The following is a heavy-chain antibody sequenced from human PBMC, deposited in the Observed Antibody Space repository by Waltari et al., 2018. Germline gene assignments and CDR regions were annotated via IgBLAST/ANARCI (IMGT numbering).Heavy chain of an antibody. J-gene: IGHJ5*02. CDR3: AKDKRYSSSWLLWWFDP. CDR1: GFTFSSYG. Sequence: QVQLVESGGGVVQPGGSLRLSCAASGFTFSSYGMHWVRQAQGKGLEWVAFIRYDGSNKYYADSVKGRFTISRDNSKNTLYLQMNSLRAEDTAVYYCAKDKRYSSSWLLWWFDPWGQGTLVTVSS. CDR2: IRYDGSNK. D-gene: IGHD6-13*01. V-gene: IGHV3-30*02.